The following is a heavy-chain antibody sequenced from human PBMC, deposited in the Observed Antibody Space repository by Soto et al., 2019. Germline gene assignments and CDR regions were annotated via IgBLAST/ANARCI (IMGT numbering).Heavy chain of an antibody. J-gene: IGHJ6*04. CDR1: GESVSKSTSA. V-gene: IGHV6-1*01. CDR2: TFYKSKWYN. Sequence: PSLSVTGGMSGESVSKSTSAWKSFRQSPSRGLEWLGRTFYKSKWYNEYAVSVTSRVTINPDTSKNQFSLQLTSVTPEDTAVYYCARGQINYFVMDVWGKGTSDTVSP. D-gene: IGHD3-16*01. CDR3: ARGQINYFVMDV.